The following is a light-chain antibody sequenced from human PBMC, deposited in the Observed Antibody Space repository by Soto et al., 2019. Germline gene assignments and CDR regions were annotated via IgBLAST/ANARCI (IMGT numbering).Light chain of an antibody. CDR1: QGMSSW. CDR3: QQANSFPLT. V-gene: IGKV1-12*01. CDR2: TGS. Sequence: DIQMTQSPSSVSASVGDRVSITCRASQGMSSWLAWYQQKPGGAPKLLIYTGSSLQSGVPSRFIGTGYGTDFTLTISSLQPEDFATYYCQQANSFPLTFGGGTKVEIK. J-gene: IGKJ4*01.